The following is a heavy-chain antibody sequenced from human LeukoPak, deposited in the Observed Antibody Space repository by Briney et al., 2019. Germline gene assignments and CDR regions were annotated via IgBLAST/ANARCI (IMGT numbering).Heavy chain of an antibody. D-gene: IGHD4-17*01. CDR3: ARDHQYGDYDGTFDY. CDR1: EFTFSSYN. Sequence: GGSLRLSCAASEFTFSSYNMNWVRQAPGKGLEWVSYISSSSSTIYYADSVKGRFTISRDNAKNSLYLQMNSLRSEDTAVYYCARDHQYGDYDGTFDYWGQGTLVTVSS. V-gene: IGHV3-48*01. CDR2: ISSSSSTI. J-gene: IGHJ4*02.